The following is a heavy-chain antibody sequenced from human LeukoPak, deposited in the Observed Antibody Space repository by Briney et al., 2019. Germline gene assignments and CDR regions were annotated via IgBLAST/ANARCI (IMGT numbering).Heavy chain of an antibody. J-gene: IGHJ4*02. Sequence: GASVKVSCKASGYTFTPYYMHWVRQAPGQGLEWMGIINPLGGSTTYAHKFQDRLTMTRDTPTSTVHMELSSLRSEDTAVYYCARVHDFWSGFFDCWGQGTLVTVSS. D-gene: IGHD3-3*01. CDR3: ARVHDFWSGFFDC. V-gene: IGHV1-46*01. CDR2: INPLGGST. CDR1: GYTFTPYY.